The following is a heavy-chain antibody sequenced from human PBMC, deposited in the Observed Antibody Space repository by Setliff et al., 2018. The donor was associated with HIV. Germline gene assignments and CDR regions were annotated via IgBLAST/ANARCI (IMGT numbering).Heavy chain of an antibody. V-gene: IGHV3-20*04. CDR3: TTERSVVVGALYYFDY. J-gene: IGHJ4*02. Sequence: GGSLRLSCGASGFTFDDYGMSWVRQAPGKGLEWVSAISGSGGRIEYADSVKGRFTISRDNAKNSLYLQMNSLQTEDTAVYYCTTERSVVVGALYYFDYWGQGTLVTVSS. D-gene: IGHD2-15*01. CDR2: ISGSGGRI. CDR1: GFTFDDYG.